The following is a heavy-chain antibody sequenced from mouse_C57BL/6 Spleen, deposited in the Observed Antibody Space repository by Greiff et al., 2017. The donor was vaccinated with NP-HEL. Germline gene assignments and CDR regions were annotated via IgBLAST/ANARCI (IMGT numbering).Heavy chain of an antibody. CDR2: IDPSDSYT. V-gene: IGHV1-59*01. D-gene: IGHD1-1*01. CDR1: GYTFTSYW. J-gene: IGHJ3*01. CDR3: ARVGSSSFAY. Sequence: QVHVKQPGAELVRPGTSVKLSCKASGYTFTSYWMHWVKQRPGQGLEWIGVIDPSDSYTNYNQKFKGKATLTVDTSSSTAYMQLSSLTSEDSAVYYCARVGSSSFAYWGQGTLVTVSA.